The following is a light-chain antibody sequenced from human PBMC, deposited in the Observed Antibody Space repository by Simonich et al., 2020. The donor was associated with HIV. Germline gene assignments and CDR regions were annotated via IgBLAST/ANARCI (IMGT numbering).Light chain of an antibody. V-gene: IGLV9-49*01. CDR1: SGYSNYK. CDR2: VGTGWIVG. CDR3: GADHGSGSNFVWV. Sequence: QPVLTQPPSASASLGASVTLTCTLSSGYSNYKVDWYPQRPGKGPRFVMRVGTGWIVGSKVDGIPDSFSCLGSGLNRYLTIKNIQEEDESDYHCGADHGSGSNFVWVFGGGTKLTVL. J-gene: IGLJ3*02.